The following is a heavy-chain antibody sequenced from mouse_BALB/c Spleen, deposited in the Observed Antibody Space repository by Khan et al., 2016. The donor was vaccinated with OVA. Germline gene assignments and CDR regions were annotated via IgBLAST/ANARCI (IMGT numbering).Heavy chain of an antibody. CDR3: ARRNYFGYTFAY. Sequence: QVQLQQSGTELARPGASVNLSCKASGYTFTDFYINWVKQRSGQGLEWIGEISPGSGDTYYNEKFKGKATLTADKSSSTAYMQLSSLPSEASAVYFCARRNYFGYTFAYWGQGTLVTVSA. CDR2: ISPGSGDT. V-gene: IGHV1-77*01. D-gene: IGHD1-2*01. CDR1: GYTFTDFY. J-gene: IGHJ3*01.